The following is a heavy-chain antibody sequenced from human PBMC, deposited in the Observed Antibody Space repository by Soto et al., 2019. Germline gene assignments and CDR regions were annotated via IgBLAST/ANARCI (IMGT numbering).Heavy chain of an antibody. CDR2: IAYDGSNK. D-gene: IGHD3-10*01. Sequence: QVQLVESGGDVVQPGRSLRLSCAASGFTFSIYGMHWVRQAPGKGLEWVAAIAYDGSNKYYGDSVEGRFTISRDTSKNTLYLQMSGLSREDTAVYYWAKVVGHGSGSATFDYWGQGTVVTVSS. CDR3: AKVVGHGSGSATFDY. CDR1: GFTFSIYG. J-gene: IGHJ4*02. V-gene: IGHV3-30*18.